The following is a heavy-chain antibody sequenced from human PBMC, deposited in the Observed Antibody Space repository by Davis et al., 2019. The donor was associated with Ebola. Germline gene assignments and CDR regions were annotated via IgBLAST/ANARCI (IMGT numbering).Heavy chain of an antibody. CDR3: ARGSAYYYGSGSYRGYGMDV. D-gene: IGHD3-10*01. J-gene: IGHJ6*02. V-gene: IGHV4-34*01. Sequence: MPSETLSLTCAVYAGSFSDYYWNWIRQPPGKGLEWIGEINHSGSTNYNPSLKSRVTISVDTSKNQFSLKLSSVTAADTAVYYYARGSAYYYGSGSYRGYGMDVWGQGTTVTVSS. CDR1: AGSFSDYY. CDR2: INHSGST.